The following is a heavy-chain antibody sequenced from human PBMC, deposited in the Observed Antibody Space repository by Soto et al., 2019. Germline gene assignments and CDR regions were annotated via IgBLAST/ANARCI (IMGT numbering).Heavy chain of an antibody. J-gene: IGHJ4*02. CDR3: ARDGSRSVPDSWYYFDK. CDR1: GDSIGSNIW. Sequence: PSETLSLTCAVSGDSIGSNIWWSWVRLPPGKGLEWIGEIDHSGSTNYNPSLKSRVSISLRKSKKQFSLNVTSVTAADTAVYYCARDGSRSVPDSWYYFDKWGQGALVTVSS. CDR2: IDHSGST. D-gene: IGHD6-13*01. V-gene: IGHV4-4*02.